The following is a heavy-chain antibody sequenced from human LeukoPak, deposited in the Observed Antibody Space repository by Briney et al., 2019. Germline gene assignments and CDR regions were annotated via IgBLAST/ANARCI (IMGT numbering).Heavy chain of an antibody. V-gene: IGHV3-48*02. CDR3: ARALEQWLADYYYYGMDV. CDR1: GFTFSSYS. D-gene: IGHD6-19*01. CDR2: ISSSSSTI. J-gene: IGHJ6*02. Sequence: GGSLRLSCAASGFTFSSYSMNWVRQAPGKGLEWVSYISSSSSTIYYADSVKGRFTISRDNAKNSLYLQMNSLRDEDTAVYYCARALEQWLADYYYYGMDVWGQGTTVTVSS.